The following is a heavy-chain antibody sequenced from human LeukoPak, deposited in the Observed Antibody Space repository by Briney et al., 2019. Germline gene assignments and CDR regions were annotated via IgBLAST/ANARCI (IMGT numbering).Heavy chain of an antibody. CDR1: GGSINNYY. V-gene: IGHV4-4*07. Sequence: SETLSLTCTVSGGSINNYYWNWIRQPAGKGLEWIGRIYTRGSTNYNPSLKSRVTMSVDTSKNQFSLKLSSVTAADRAVYYCARGRYCSADICSGGDAFDIWGQGTMVSVSS. D-gene: IGHD2-15*01. CDR2: IYTRGST. J-gene: IGHJ3*02. CDR3: ARGRYCSADICSGGDAFDI.